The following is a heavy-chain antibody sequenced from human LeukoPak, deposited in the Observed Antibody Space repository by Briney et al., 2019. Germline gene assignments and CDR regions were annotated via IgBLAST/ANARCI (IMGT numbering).Heavy chain of an antibody. CDR1: GYSISSGYY. CDR3: ASRFFFGGAAFDF. D-gene: IGHD3-10*01. Sequence: SETLSLTCTISGYSISSGYYWGWIRPPPGKGLEWIGNMYQSGHTYYDPSLKSRVTISGETSKNQFSLKLNSVTAADTAVYYCASRFFFGGAAFDFWGQGTMVTVSS. CDR2: MYQSGHT. J-gene: IGHJ3*01. V-gene: IGHV4-38-2*02.